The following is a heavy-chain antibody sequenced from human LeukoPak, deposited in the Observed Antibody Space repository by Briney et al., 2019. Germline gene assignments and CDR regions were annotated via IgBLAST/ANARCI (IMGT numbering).Heavy chain of an antibody. CDR3: AKDDYDSSGYYSRFDY. CDR1: GFTFSHYW. D-gene: IGHD3-22*01. J-gene: IGHJ4*02. V-gene: IGHV3-30*02. Sequence: QTGGSLRLSCAGSGFTFSHYWMSWVRQAPGKGLEWVAFIRYDGSNKYYADSVKGRFTISRDNSKNTLYLQMNSLRAEDTAVYYCAKDDYDSSGYYSRFDYWGQGTLVTVSS. CDR2: IRYDGSNK.